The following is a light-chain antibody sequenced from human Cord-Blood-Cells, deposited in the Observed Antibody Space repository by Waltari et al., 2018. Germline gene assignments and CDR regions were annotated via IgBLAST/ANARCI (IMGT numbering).Light chain of an antibody. CDR1: QSVSSSY. CDR2: GAS. CDR3: QQYGSSPWT. J-gene: IGKJ1*01. V-gene: IGKV3-20*01. Sequence: DSQSVSSSYLAWYQQKPGQAPRLLIYGASSRATGIPDRFSGSGSGTDFTLTISRLEPEDFAVYYCQQYGSSPWTFGQGTKVEIK.